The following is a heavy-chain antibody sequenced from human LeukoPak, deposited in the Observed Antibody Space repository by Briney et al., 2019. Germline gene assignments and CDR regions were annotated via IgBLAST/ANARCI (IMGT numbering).Heavy chain of an antibody. CDR1: GFTFSSYA. J-gene: IGHJ4*02. Sequence: PGGSLRLSCAASGFTFSSYAMSWVRQAPGKGLEWVSAISGSGGSTYYADSVKGRFTISRDNSKNTLYLQMNSLRAEDTAVYYCASFGDGYNSRYFDYWGQGTLVTVSS. V-gene: IGHV3-23*01. CDR2: ISGSGGST. CDR3: ASFGDGYNSRYFDY. D-gene: IGHD5-24*01.